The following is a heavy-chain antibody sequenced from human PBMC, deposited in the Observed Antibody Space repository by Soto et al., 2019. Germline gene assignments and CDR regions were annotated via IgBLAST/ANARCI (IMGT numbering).Heavy chain of an antibody. CDR3: AGATAAGNRYYYYGMDV. CDR2: IYYSGST. J-gene: IGHJ6*02. CDR1: GGSISSGGYY. D-gene: IGHD6-13*01. Sequence: QVQLQESGPGLVKPSQTLSLTCTVSGGSISSGGYYWSWIRQHPGKGLEWIGYIYYSGSTYYNPSLKSRVTISVDRSKNQLSLKLRSVTAADTAVYYCAGATAAGNRYYYYGMDVWGQGTTVTVSS. V-gene: IGHV4-31*03.